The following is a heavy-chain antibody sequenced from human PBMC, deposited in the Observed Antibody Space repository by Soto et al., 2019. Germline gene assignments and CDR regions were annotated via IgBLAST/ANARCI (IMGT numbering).Heavy chain of an antibody. CDR3: ARDNYYTGSCYYPSSAEYFQH. CDR1: GGSISSGGYY. J-gene: IGHJ1*01. CDR2: ISYSGST. Sequence: QVQLQESGPGLVKPSQTLSLTCTVSGGSISSGGYYWSWIRQYPGKGLEWIGYISYSGSTYYNPSLKSRITISVDTSKNQFFLKLRSVTAADTAVYYCARDNYYTGSCYYPSSAEYFQHWGQGTLVIVSS. D-gene: IGHD3-22*01. V-gene: IGHV4-31*03.